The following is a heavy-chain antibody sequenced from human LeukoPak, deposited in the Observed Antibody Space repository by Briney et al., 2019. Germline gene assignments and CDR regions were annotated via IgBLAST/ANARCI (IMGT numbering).Heavy chain of an antibody. Sequence: ASVKVSCKASGYTFSSYYMHWVRQAPGQGLEWMGIINPSGGSTSYAQKLQGRVTITADESTSTAYMELSSLRSEDTAVYYCASAGYYYDSSGYYYERGMGDYWGQGTLVTVSS. D-gene: IGHD3-22*01. V-gene: IGHV1-46*01. CDR1: GYTFSSYY. J-gene: IGHJ4*02. CDR3: ASAGYYYDSSGYYYERGMGDY. CDR2: INPSGGST.